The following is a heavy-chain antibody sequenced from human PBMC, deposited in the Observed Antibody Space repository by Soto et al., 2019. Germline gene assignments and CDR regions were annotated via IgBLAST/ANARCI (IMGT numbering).Heavy chain of an antibody. D-gene: IGHD3-22*01. V-gene: IGHV4-34*01. CDR3: ARGHSSGYYPYYYYGMDV. J-gene: IGHJ6*02. CDR2: INHSGST. Sequence: SETLSLTCAVYGGSFSGYYWSWIRQPPGKXLEWIGEINHSGSTNYNPSLKSRVTISVDTSKNQFSLKLSSVTAADTAVYYCARGHSSGYYPYYYYGMDVWGQGTTVTVSS. CDR1: GGSFSGYY.